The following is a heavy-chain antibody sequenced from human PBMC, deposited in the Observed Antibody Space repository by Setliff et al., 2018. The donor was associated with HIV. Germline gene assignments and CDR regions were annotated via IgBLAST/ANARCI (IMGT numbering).Heavy chain of an antibody. CDR2: IDWDDDT. CDR3: ARRVLTSSDYFDY. CDR1: GFSLGTTGMC. Sequence: YGPTLVNPTQTLTLTCTVSGFSLGTTGMCVSWIRQPPGKALEWPARIDWDDDTHYNASLKTRLTVSKDTSKNQVVLSLANMDPVDTATYYCARRVLTSSDYFDYWGQGALVTVSS. J-gene: IGHJ4*02. V-gene: IGHV2-70*11. D-gene: IGHD3-3*01.